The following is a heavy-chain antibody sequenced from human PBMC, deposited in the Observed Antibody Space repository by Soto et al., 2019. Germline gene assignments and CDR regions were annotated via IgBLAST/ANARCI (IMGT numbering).Heavy chain of an antibody. CDR1: GFTFSSYA. D-gene: IGHD3-9*01. CDR3: VKDLTDRYALSAFDY. CDR2: ISSNGGST. V-gene: IGHV3-64D*06. J-gene: IGHJ4*02. Sequence: PGGSLRLSCSASGFTFSSYAMHWVRQAPGKGLEYVSAISSNGGSTYYADSVKGRFTISRDNSKNTLYLQMSSLRAEDTAVYYCVKDLTDRYALSAFDYWGQGTLVTVYS.